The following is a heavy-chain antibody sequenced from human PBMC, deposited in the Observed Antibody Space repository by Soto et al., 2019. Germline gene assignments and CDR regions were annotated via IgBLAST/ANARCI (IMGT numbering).Heavy chain of an antibody. CDR2: ISHGGHT. Sequence: PSETLSLTCTVYAESFSGYYWSWIRQPPGRGLEWIGEISHGGHTNYNPSLKGRVTISVDTSKNHFSLELTSVTAADTAVYYCARPHYDSNTFYSFFDYWDQGTLVTVSS. J-gene: IGHJ4*02. V-gene: IGHV4-34*01. CDR3: ARPHYDSNTFYSFFDY. D-gene: IGHD3-22*01. CDR1: AESFSGYY.